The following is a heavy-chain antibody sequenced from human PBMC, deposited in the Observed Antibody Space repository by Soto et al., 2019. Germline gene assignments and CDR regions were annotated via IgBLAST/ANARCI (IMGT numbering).Heavy chain of an antibody. CDR3: ARGRGDIAAAGTLLDH. V-gene: IGHV4-34*01. D-gene: IGHD6-13*01. CDR1: GGSFSGYY. CDR2: INHSGST. J-gene: IGHJ4*02. Sequence: SETLSLTCAVYGGSFSGYYWSWIRQPPGKGLEWIGEINHSGSTNYNPSLKSRVTISVDTSKNQFSLKLSSVTAADTAVYYCARGRGDIAAAGTLLDHWGQGTLVTVSS.